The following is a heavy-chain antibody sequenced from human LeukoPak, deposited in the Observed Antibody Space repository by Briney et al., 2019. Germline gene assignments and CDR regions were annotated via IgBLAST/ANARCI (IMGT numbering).Heavy chain of an antibody. V-gene: IGHV1-69*13. Sequence: SVKVFCKASGGTFTSYAISWVRQAPGQGLEWMGGIIPIFGTANYAQKFQGRVTITADESTSTAYMELSSLRSEDTAVYYCAGGGQWRYYFDYWGQGTLVTVSS. CDR2: IIPIFGTA. CDR3: AGGGQWRYYFDY. J-gene: IGHJ4*02. D-gene: IGHD6-19*01. CDR1: GGTFTSYA.